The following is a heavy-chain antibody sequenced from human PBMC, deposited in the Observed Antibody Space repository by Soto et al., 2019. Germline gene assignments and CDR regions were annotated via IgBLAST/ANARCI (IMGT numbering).Heavy chain of an antibody. D-gene: IGHD6-19*01. J-gene: IGHJ5*02. CDR1: GYSFTSYW. CDR2: IYPGDSDT. Sequence: GDSLTVSCKGSGYSFTSYWIGWVRQMPGKGLEWMGIIYPGDSDTRYSPSFQGQVTISADKSISTAYLQWSSLKASDTAMYYCARPRGPSVGSGAWFDPWGQGTLVIVSS. V-gene: IGHV5-51*01. CDR3: ARPRGPSVGSGAWFDP.